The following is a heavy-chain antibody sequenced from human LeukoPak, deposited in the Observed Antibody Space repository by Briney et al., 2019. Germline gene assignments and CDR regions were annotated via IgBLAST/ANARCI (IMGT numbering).Heavy chain of an antibody. Sequence: PSETLSLTCTVSGGSISSTIYYWGWIRQPPGKGLEWIGSIYYSGSTYYNPSLKSRVTISVDTSKNQFSLKLSSVTAADTAVYYCARHGWAVAGARIDYWGQGTLVTVSS. CDR1: GGSISSTIYY. CDR2: IYYSGST. J-gene: IGHJ4*02. CDR3: ARHGWAVAGARIDY. V-gene: IGHV4-39*07. D-gene: IGHD6-19*01.